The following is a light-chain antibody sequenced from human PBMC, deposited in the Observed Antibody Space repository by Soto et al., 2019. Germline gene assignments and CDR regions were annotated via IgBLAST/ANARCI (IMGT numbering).Light chain of an antibody. CDR1: SSNIGINF. V-gene: IGLV1-47*01. Sequence: QSVLTQPPSASGTPGQSITISCSGSSSNIGINFVSWYQQLPRTAPKLLISLNNQRPSGVPDRFSGSKSDTSASLAISGLRSEDEADYYCATWDDSLIGPVFGGGTKLTVL. CDR2: LNN. J-gene: IGLJ3*02. CDR3: ATWDDSLIGPV.